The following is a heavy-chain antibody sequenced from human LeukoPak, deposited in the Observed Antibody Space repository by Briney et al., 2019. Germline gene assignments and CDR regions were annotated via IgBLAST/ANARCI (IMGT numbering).Heavy chain of an antibody. Sequence: GGSLKLSCAVSGITLSNYGMSWVRQAPGKGLEWVAGISDSGGRANYADSVKGRFTISRDNPKNTLYLQMNSLRAEDTAVYFCAKRGVVIRVILVGFHKEAYYFDSWGQGALVTVSS. D-gene: IGHD3-22*01. CDR1: GITLSNYG. CDR3: AKRGVVIRVILVGFHKEAYYFDS. J-gene: IGHJ4*02. CDR2: ISDSGGRA. V-gene: IGHV3-23*01.